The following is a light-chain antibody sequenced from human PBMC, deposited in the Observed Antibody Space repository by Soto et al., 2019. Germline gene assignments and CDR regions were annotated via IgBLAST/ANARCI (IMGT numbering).Light chain of an antibody. CDR1: SSDVGGYNY. CDR3: RSYAGRNRYV. Sequence: QSALTQPPSASGSPGQSVTISCTGTSSDVGGYNYVSWYQHHPGKAPKLIISDVNERPSGVPDRFSGSKSGNTASLTVSGLQAEDDADYYCRSYAGRNRYVFGTGTKLTVL. J-gene: IGLJ1*01. V-gene: IGLV2-8*01. CDR2: DVN.